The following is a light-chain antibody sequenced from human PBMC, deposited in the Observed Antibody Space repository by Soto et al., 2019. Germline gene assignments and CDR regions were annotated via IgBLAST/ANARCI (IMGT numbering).Light chain of an antibody. CDR3: QQTYISPPT. V-gene: IGKV1-39*01. CDR1: ETTANY. Sequence: DIQMTQSPSSLSASVGDRVTITCRASETTANYLNWYQHKPGKAPKLLIHSASSLQSGVPSRFSGRGSGTDFTPTINSLQPEDFATYSCQQTYISPPTFGGGTKVEIK. J-gene: IGKJ4*01. CDR2: SAS.